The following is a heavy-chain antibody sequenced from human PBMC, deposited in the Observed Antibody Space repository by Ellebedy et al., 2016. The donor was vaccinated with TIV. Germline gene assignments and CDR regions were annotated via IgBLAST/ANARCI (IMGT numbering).Heavy chain of an antibody. CDR1: GGSISSHY. V-gene: IGHV4-59*11. CDR3: AGDRMYYYDSSGSYQYHGMDV. Sequence: SETLSLXCTVSGGSISSHYWTWIRQPPGKGLEWIGYAHYRGSFNYNPSLKSRVTVSVDTAKNQFSLKLTSVTAADTAVYYCAGDRMYYYDSSGSYQYHGMDVWGQGTTVTVSS. D-gene: IGHD3-22*01. J-gene: IGHJ6*02. CDR2: AHYRGSF.